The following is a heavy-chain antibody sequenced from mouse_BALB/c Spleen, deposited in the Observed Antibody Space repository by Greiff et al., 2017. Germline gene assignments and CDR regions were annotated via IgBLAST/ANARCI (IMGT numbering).Heavy chain of an antibody. J-gene: IGHJ3*01. Sequence: EVKLMESGGDLVKPGGSLKLSCAASGFTFSSFGMHWVRQAPEKGLEWVAYISSGSSTIYYADTVKGRFTISRDNPKNTLFLQMTSLRSEDTAMYYCARSGSPPWFAYWGQGTLVTVSA. D-gene: IGHD3-1*01. CDR1: GFTFSSFG. V-gene: IGHV5-17*02. CDR3: ARSGSPPWFAY. CDR2: ISSGSSTI.